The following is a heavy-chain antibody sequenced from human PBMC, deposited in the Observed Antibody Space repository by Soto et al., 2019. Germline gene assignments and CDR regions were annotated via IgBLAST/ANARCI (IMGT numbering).Heavy chain of an antibody. V-gene: IGHV3-9*01. Sequence: EVQLVESGGGLVQTGRSLRLSCAASGFTFDDYAMHWVRQVPGKGLEWVSGISWNSGNIGYAESVKGRFTISRDNAKNSLYLQMNSLRVEDTALYYCAKDTYSSSPYYMEVWGKGTTVTVSS. CDR1: GFTFDDYA. J-gene: IGHJ6*03. D-gene: IGHD6-6*01. CDR2: ISWNSGNI. CDR3: AKDTYSSSPYYMEV.